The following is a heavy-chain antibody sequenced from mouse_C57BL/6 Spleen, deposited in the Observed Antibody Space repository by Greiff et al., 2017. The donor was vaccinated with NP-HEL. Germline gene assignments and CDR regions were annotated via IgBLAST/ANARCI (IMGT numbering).Heavy chain of an antibody. J-gene: IGHJ2*01. CDR2: INPNYGTT. CDR3: ARSEGGSYDYDGRGYFDY. CDR1: GYSFTDYN. Sequence: EVQLQQSGPELVKPGASVKISCKASGYSFTDYNMNWVKQSNGKSLEWIGVINPNYGTTSYNQKFKGKATLTVDQSSSTAYMQLNSLTSEDSAVYYCARSEGGSYDYDGRGYFDYWGQGTTLTVSS. V-gene: IGHV1-39*01. D-gene: IGHD2-4*01.